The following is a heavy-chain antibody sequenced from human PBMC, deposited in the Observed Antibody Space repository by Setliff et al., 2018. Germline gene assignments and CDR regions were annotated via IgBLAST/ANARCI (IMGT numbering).Heavy chain of an antibody. D-gene: IGHD6-19*01. V-gene: IGHV1-69*13. CDR1: GGTFSSFG. J-gene: IGHJ4*02. CDR2: IIPIFGSA. Sequence: ASVKVSCKASGGTFSSFGISWVRQAPGQGLEWMGGIIPIFGSANYARKFQGRVTVTADESTSTAYMELSSLRSEDTAVYYCARGSVEYSRGWYYFDYWAQGTLVTVSS. CDR3: ARGSVEYSRGWYYFDY.